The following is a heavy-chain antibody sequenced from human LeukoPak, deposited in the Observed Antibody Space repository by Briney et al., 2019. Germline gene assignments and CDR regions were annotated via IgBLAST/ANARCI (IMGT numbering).Heavy chain of an antibody. CDR1: GGSISSYY. V-gene: IGHV4-4*07. J-gene: IGHJ5*02. D-gene: IGHD3-3*01. CDR2: INTSGST. Sequence: SETLSLTCTVSGGSISSYYWSWIRQPAGKGLEWIGRINTSGSTNYNPSLKSRVTMSVDTSKNQFSLKLSSVTAADTAVYYCARERDETYYDFWSGYPWGLNWFDPWGQGTLVTVSS. CDR3: ARERDETYYDFWSGYPWGLNWFDP.